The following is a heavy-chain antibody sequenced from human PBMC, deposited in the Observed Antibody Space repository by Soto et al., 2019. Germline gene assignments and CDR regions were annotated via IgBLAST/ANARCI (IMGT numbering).Heavy chain of an antibody. CDR3: ARDGNRKQQPIEGGYYYYYMDV. CDR1: GFTVSSNY. D-gene: IGHD6-13*01. V-gene: IGHV3-66*01. J-gene: IGHJ6*03. Sequence: EVQLVESGGGLVQPGGSLRLSCAASGFTVSSNYMSWVRQAPGKGLEWVSVIYSGGSTYYADSVKGRFTISRDNSKNTLYLQMNSLRAEDTAVYYCARDGNRKQQPIEGGYYYYYMDVWGKGTTVTVSS. CDR2: IYSGGST.